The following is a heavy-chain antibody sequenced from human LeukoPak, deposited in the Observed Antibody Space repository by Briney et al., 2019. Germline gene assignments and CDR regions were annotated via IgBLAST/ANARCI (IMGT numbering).Heavy chain of an antibody. CDR2: IYYSGST. Sequence: SETLSLTCTVSGGSISSYYWSWIRQPPGKGLEWIGYIYYSGSTNYNPSLKSRVTISVDTSKNQFSLKLSSVTAADTAVYYCARVHRLRLVNYYYMDVWGKGTTVIVSS. V-gene: IGHV4-59*01. CDR3: ARVHRLRLVNYYYMDV. D-gene: IGHD5-12*01. CDR1: GGSISSYY. J-gene: IGHJ6*03.